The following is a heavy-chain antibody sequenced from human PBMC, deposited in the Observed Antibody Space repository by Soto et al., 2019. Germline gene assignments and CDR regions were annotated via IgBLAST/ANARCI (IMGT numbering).Heavy chain of an antibody. Sequence: GGSLRLSCAASGFTFSSYWMSWVRQAPGKGLEWVANIKQDGSEKYYVDSVKGRFTISRDNAKNSLYLQMNSLRAEDTAVYYCARDPSTIVVVPAAPGYWGQGTLVTVSS. D-gene: IGHD2-2*01. CDR2: IKQDGSEK. CDR3: ARDPSTIVVVPAAPGY. CDR1: GFTFSSYW. V-gene: IGHV3-7*01. J-gene: IGHJ4*02.